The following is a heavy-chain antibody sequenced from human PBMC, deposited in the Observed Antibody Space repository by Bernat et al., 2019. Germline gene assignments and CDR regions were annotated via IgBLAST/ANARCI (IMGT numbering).Heavy chain of an antibody. J-gene: IGHJ4*02. CDR3: ANGFYDSSGFDY. D-gene: IGHD3-22*01. CDR1: GFPFSSYA. V-gene: IGHV3-23*01. Sequence: EVQLLESGGDLVQPGGSLNLSCAASGFPFSSYAMSWVRQAPGKGLEWVSAISGGGGSTYYADSVKGRFTISRDNSKNTLYLQMNSLRAEDTAVYYCANGFYDSSGFDYWGQGTLVTVSS. CDR2: ISGGGGST.